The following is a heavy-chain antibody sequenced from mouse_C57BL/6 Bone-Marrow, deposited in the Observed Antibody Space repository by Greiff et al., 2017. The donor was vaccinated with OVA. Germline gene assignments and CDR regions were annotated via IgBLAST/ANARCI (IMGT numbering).Heavy chain of an antibody. CDR1: GYTFTSYW. V-gene: IGHV1-64*01. Sequence: QVQLQQPGAELVKPGASVKLSCKASGYTFTSYWMHWVKQRPGQGLEWIGMIHPNSGSTNYNEKFKSKATLTVDTSSSTAYMQLSSLTSEYAAVYYGARYYGSSYVWMDYWGQGTSVTVSS. CDR3: ARYYGSSYVWMDY. J-gene: IGHJ4*01. CDR2: IHPNSGST. D-gene: IGHD1-1*01.